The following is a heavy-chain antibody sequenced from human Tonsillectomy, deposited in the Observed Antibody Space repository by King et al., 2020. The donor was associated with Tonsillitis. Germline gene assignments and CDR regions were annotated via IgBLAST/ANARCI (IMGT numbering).Heavy chain of an antibody. V-gene: IGHV1-18*01. CDR2: ISAYNGNT. CDR3: ARELRKGLPMVRGVMGY. CDR1: GYTFTSYG. Sequence: QLVQSGAEVKKPGASVKVSCKASGYTFTSYGISWVRQAPGQGLEWMGWISAYNGNTNYAQKLQGRVTMTTDTSTSTAYMELRRLRSDDTAVYYCARELRKGLPMVRGVMGYWGQGTLVTVSS. J-gene: IGHJ4*02. D-gene: IGHD3-10*01.